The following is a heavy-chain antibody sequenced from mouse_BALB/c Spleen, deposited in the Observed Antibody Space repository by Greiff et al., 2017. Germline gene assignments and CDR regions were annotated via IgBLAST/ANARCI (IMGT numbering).Heavy chain of an antibody. Sequence: QVQLQQSGPELVKPGASVKISCKASGYAFSSSWMNWVKQRPGQGLEWIGRIYPGDGDTNYNGKFKGKATLTADKSSSTAYMQLSSLTSVDSAVYFCARDGYYYGSSYDYWGQGTTLTVSS. J-gene: IGHJ2*01. D-gene: IGHD1-1*01. CDR2: IYPGDGDT. CDR1: GYAFSSSW. V-gene: IGHV1-82*01. CDR3: ARDGYYYGSSYDY.